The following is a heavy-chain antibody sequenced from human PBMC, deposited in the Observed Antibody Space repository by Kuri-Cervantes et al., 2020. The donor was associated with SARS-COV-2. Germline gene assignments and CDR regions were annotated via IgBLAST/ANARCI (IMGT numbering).Heavy chain of an antibody. CDR2: IDWDDDK. CDR1: GGSVSSGSYY. V-gene: IGHV2-70*16. Sequence: TLSLTCTVSGGSVSSGSYYWSWIRQPPGKALEWLARIDWDDDKFYSTSLKTRLTISKDTSKNQVVLTMTNMDPVDTATYYCARTPPRYNWNDGAAAFDIWGQGTMVTVSS. CDR3: ARTPPRYNWNDGAAAFDI. J-gene: IGHJ3*02. D-gene: IGHD1-1*01.